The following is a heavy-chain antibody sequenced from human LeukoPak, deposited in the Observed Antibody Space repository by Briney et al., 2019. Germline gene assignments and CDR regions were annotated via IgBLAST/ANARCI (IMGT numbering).Heavy chain of an antibody. CDR3: TRHADLVDTATGGMTD. J-gene: IGHJ4*02. CDR1: GFTFSGSA. V-gene: IGHV3-73*01. CDR2: IRSKANSYAT. D-gene: IGHD5-18*01. Sequence: PGGSLRLSCAASGFTFSGSAMHWVRQASGKGLEWVGRIRSKANSYATAYAASVKGRFTISRDDSKNTAYLQMNSLKTEDTAVYYCTRHADLVDTATGGMTDWGQGTLVTVSS.